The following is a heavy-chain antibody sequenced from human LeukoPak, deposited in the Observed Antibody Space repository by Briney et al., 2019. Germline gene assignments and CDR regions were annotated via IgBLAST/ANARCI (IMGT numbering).Heavy chain of an antibody. D-gene: IGHD7-27*01. CDR1: GGSISSDY. V-gene: IGHV4-59*01. CDR3: ARAANWGSPDY. Sequence: SETLSLTCTVSGGSISSDYWSWIRQSPGKGLEWIGYIYYSGTTSYNPSLKSRVTISLDTSKNQFSLKLSSVTAADTAVYYCARAANWGSPDYWGQGTLVTVSS. CDR2: IYYSGTT. J-gene: IGHJ4*02.